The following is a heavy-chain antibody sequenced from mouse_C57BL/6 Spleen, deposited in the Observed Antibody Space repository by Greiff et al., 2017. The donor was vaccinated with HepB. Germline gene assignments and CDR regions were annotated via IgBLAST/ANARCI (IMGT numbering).Heavy chain of an antibody. CDR2: ISDGGSYT. Sequence: EVQVVESGGGLVKPGGSLKLSCAASGFTFSSYAMSWVRQTPEKRLEWVATISDGGSYTYYPDNVKGRFTISRDNAKNNLYLQMSHLKSEDTAMYYCARYDYDGYFDYWGQGTTLTVSS. CDR1: GFTFSSYA. CDR3: ARYDYDGYFDY. D-gene: IGHD2-4*01. V-gene: IGHV5-4*01. J-gene: IGHJ2*01.